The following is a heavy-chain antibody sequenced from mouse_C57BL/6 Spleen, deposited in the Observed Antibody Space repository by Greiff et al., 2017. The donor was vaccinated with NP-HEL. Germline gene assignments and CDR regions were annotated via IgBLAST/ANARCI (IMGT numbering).Heavy chain of an antibody. Sequence: EVMLVESGEGLVKPGGSLKLSCAASGFTFSSYAMSWVRQTPEKRLEWVAYISSGGDYIYYADTVKGRFTISRDNARNTLYLQMSSLKSEDTAMYYCTRVSGHGNYDYYAMDYWGQGTSVTVSS. V-gene: IGHV5-9-1*02. J-gene: IGHJ4*01. D-gene: IGHD2-1*01. CDR1: GFTFSSYA. CDR2: ISSGGDYI. CDR3: TRVSGHGNYDYYAMDY.